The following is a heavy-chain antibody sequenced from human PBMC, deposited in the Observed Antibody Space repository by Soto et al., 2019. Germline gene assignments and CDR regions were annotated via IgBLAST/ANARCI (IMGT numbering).Heavy chain of an antibody. J-gene: IGHJ5*02. V-gene: IGHV1-2*02. Sequence: QVQLVQSGAEVKKPGASVKVSCKASGYTFTDYFIHWVRQAPGQGFEWMGWINTNSRGTNYAPKFQGRVTMTRDTSKSTAYMELRGLRSDDTAVYYCARVTLKAGNWFDPWGQGTLVTVSS. CDR2: INTNSRGT. CDR3: ARVTLKAGNWFDP. CDR1: GYTFTDYF.